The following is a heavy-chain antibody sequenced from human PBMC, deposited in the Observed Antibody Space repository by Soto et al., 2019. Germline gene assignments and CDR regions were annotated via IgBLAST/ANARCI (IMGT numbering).Heavy chain of an antibody. D-gene: IGHD3-22*01. J-gene: IGHJ4*02. V-gene: IGHV4-31*03. CDR3: ARGVDYYDSSGYQGPYFDY. CDR2: IYYSGST. Sequence: SETLSLTCTVSGGSISSGGYYWSWIRQHPGKGLEWIGYIYYSGSTYYNPSLKSRVTISVDTSKNQFSLKLSSVTAADTAVYYCARGVDYYDSSGYQGPYFDYWGQGTLVTVSS. CDR1: GGSISSGGYY.